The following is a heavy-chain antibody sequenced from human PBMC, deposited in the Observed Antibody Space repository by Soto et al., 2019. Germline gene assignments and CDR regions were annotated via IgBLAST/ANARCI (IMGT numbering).Heavy chain of an antibody. CDR1: GFTFSSYG. CDR2: IWYDGSNK. Sequence: LRLSCAASGFTFSSYGMHWVRQAPGKGLEWVAVIWYDGSNKYYADSVKGRFTISRDNSKNTLYLQMNSLRAEDTAVYYCARDRKQGYYYYGMDVWGQGTTVTVSS. V-gene: IGHV3-33*01. CDR3: ARDRKQGYYYYGMDV. J-gene: IGHJ6*02.